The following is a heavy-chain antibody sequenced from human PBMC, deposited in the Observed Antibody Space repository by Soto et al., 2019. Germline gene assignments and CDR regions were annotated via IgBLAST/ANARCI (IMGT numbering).Heavy chain of an antibody. CDR1: GYSFSSYW. J-gene: IGHJ6*02. D-gene: IGHD3-22*01. CDR3: ARSPPGGYHYYYGIDV. CDR2: IYPADSDI. Sequence: GESLKISCKASGYSFSSYWIAWVRQMPGKGLEWMGIIYPADSDIRYSESSEGHVTISVDKSISTAYLQWSSLRAGDTAVYYCARSPPGGYHYYYGIDVWGQGTTVTVSS. V-gene: IGHV5-51*01.